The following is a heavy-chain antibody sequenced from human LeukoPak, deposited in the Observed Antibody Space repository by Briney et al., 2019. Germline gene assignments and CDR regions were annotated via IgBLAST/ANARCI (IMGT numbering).Heavy chain of an antibody. Sequence: SETLSLTCTVSGGSISSYYWSWIRQPPGKGLEWIGYIYYSGSTNYNPSLKSRVTISVDTSKNQFSLKLSSVTAADTAVYYCARGASIVVVVAATLGWYFDLWGRGTLVTVSS. V-gene: IGHV4-59*01. CDR1: GGSISSYY. J-gene: IGHJ2*01. D-gene: IGHD2-15*01. CDR2: IYYSGST. CDR3: ARGASIVVVVAATLGWYFDL.